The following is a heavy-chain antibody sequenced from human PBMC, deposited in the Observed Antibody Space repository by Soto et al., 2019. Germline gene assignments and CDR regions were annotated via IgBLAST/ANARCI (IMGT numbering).Heavy chain of an antibody. J-gene: IGHJ6*02. CDR3: ARDPVRYCRDGVCYQGYYYFAMDV. Sequence: QVQLVQSGAEVKKPGSSVKVSCKASGGTFSSYAISWVRQAPGQGLEWMGGIIPIFGTANYAQKFQGRVTITADESTSTAYMELSSLRSEDTAVYYCARDPVRYCRDGVCYQGYYYFAMDVWGQGTTVTVS. D-gene: IGHD2-8*01. CDR2: IIPIFGTA. V-gene: IGHV1-69*01. CDR1: GGTFSSYA.